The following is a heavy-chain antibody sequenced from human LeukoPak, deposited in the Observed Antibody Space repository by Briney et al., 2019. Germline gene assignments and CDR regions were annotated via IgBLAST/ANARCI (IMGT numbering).Heavy chain of an antibody. CDR3: ARDSEYQLLRKYYFDY. J-gene: IGHJ4*02. V-gene: IGHV4-38-2*02. Sequence: SEALSLTCALSGYSISSGYYWGWIRQPPGKGLEWTGSIYHSGSTYYNQSLKSRVTISVDTSKNQFSLKLSSVTAADTAVYYCARDSEYQLLRKYYFDYWGQGTLVTVSS. CDR2: IYHSGST. D-gene: IGHD2-2*01. CDR1: GYSISSGYY.